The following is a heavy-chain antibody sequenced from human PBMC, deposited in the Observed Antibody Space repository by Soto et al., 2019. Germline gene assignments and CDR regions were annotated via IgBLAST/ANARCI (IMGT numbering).Heavy chain of an antibody. CDR2: ISGSGGTT. CDR3: AKTPGHGLVYFDY. J-gene: IGHJ4*02. CDR1: GFTFSNYA. V-gene: IGHV3-23*01. Sequence: PGGSLRLSCAASGFTFSNYAIAWVRQAPGKGLEWVSGISGSGGTTYYADSVKGRFTISRDNSKDTLHLQMNSLRAEDTAVYYWAKTPGHGLVYFDYGGGGALVTVPS. D-gene: IGHD6-19*01.